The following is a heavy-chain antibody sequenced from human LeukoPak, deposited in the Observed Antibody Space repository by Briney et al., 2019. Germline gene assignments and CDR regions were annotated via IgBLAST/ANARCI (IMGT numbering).Heavy chain of an antibody. CDR1: GGSFSGYY. V-gene: IGHV4-59*10. CDR2: IYTSGST. CDR3: ARSSSWYGGVFNY. J-gene: IGHJ4*02. Sequence: SETLSLTCAVYGGSFSGYYWSWIRQPAGKGLEWIGRIYTSGSTNYNPSLKSRVTISVDTSKNQFSLKLSSVAAADTAVYYCARSSSWYGGVFNYWGQGTLVTVSS. D-gene: IGHD6-13*01.